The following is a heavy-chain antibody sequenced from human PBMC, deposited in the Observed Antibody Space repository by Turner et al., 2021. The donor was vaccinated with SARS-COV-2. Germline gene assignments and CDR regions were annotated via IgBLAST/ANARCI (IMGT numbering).Heavy chain of an antibody. D-gene: IGHD6-13*01. CDR1: GDSIRSSGYY. Sequence: QVQLQESGPGLVKPSETLSLTCTVSGDSIRSSGYYWSWIRQPPGKGLDWVGYIYYNGNTYYNPSLQSRATISVDTSKNQFSLGLGAVTAADTAVYYCARDRSLDFWGQGTLVTVSS. V-gene: IGHV4-31*03. CDR3: ARDRSLDF. CDR2: IYYNGNT. J-gene: IGHJ4*02.